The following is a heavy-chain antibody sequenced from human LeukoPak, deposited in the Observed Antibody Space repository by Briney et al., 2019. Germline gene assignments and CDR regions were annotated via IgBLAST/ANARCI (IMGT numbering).Heavy chain of an antibody. Sequence: GGSLRLSCAAPGFTFSSYAMSWVRQAPGKGLEWVSAISGSGGSTFYADSVKGRFTISRDNSKNTLYLQMNSLRAEDTAVYYCAKDGGIQSWLRGGFDYWGQGTLVTVSS. V-gene: IGHV3-23*01. CDR3: AKDGGIQSWLRGGFDY. CDR1: GFTFSSYA. CDR2: ISGSGGST. J-gene: IGHJ4*02. D-gene: IGHD5-18*01.